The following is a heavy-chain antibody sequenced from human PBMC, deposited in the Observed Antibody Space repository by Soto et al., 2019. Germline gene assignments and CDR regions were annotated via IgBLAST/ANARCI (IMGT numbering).Heavy chain of an antibody. CDR1: GFSFSSYW. J-gene: IGHJ5*02. Sequence: SLRLSFAASGFSFSSYWMHWVRQAPGKGLVWVSRINTDGSSTSYADSVKGRFTFSRDNAKNTLYLQMNSLRAEDTAVYYCAREVGTTWFDPWGQGTLVSVSS. D-gene: IGHD1-1*01. CDR2: INTDGSST. CDR3: AREVGTTWFDP. V-gene: IGHV3-74*01.